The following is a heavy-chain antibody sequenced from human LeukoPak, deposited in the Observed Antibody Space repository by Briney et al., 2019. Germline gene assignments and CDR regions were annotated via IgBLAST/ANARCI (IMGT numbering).Heavy chain of an antibody. D-gene: IGHD3-22*01. CDR1: GFTFSSYA. J-gene: IGHJ4*02. V-gene: IGHV3-23*01. Sequence: PGGSLRLSCAASGFTFSSYAMSWVRQAPGKGLEWVSAISGSGDSTYYSDSVKGRFTISRENSKNTLYVQMNSLRAEDTAVYYCAKPLVSDYYDSSGYWGYWGQGTLVTVSS. CDR2: ISGSGDST. CDR3: AKPLVSDYYDSSGYWGY.